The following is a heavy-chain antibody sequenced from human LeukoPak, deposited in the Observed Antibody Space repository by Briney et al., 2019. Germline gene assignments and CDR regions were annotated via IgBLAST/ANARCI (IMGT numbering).Heavy chain of an antibody. J-gene: IGHJ4*02. D-gene: IGHD3-22*01. V-gene: IGHV3-30-3*01. CDR3: ARGLYYYDSSENDY. CDR1: GFTFSSYA. CDR2: ISYDGSNK. Sequence: GGSLRLSCAASGFTFSSYAMHWVRQAPGKGLEWVAVISYDGSNKYYADSVKGRFTISRDDSKNTLYLQMNSLRAEDTAVYYCARGLYYYDSSENDYWGQGTLVTVSS.